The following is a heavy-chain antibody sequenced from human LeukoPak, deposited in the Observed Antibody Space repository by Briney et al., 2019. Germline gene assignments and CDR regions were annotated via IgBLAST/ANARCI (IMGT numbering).Heavy chain of an antibody. CDR3: AKDADTATIIYWYFDL. J-gene: IGHJ2*01. V-gene: IGHV3-30*18. Sequence: PGRSLRLSCTASGFTLSSFGMHWVRQAPGKGLEWVAVISDDGSNTYYADSVKGRFTISRDNSKNTLYLQLNSPRTEDTAVYYCAKDADTATIIYWYFDLWGRGTLVTVSS. D-gene: IGHD5-18*01. CDR2: ISDDGSNT. CDR1: GFTLSSFG.